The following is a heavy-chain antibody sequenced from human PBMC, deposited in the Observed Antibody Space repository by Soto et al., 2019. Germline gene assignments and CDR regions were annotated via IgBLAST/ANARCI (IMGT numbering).Heavy chain of an antibody. CDR2: IIPIFGTA. V-gene: IGHV1-69*13. J-gene: IGHJ6*02. D-gene: IGHD2-15*01. Sequence: SVKVSCKASGGTFSSYAISWVRQAPGQGLEWMGGIIPIFGTANYAQKFQGRVTITADESTSTAYMELSSLRSEDTAVYYCASALIVVVANYYYYGMDVWGQGTTVTVFS. CDR3: ASALIVVVANYYYYGMDV. CDR1: GGTFSSYA.